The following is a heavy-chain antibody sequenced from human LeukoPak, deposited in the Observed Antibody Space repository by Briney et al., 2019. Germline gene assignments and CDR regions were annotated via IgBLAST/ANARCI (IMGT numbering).Heavy chain of an antibody. CDR3: ARSNWNLQGV. Sequence: PSETLSLTCTVSGGSISSSSYYWGWIRQPPGKGLEWIGSIYYSGSTYYNPSLKSRVTISVDTSKNQFSLKLSSVTAADTAVYYCARSNWNLQGVWGKGTTVTVSS. J-gene: IGHJ6*04. D-gene: IGHD1-1*01. CDR1: GGSISSSSYY. V-gene: IGHV4-39*07. CDR2: IYYSGST.